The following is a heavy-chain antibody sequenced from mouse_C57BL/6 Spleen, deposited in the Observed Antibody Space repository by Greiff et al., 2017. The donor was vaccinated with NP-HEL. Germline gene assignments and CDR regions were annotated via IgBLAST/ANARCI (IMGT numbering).Heavy chain of an antibody. D-gene: IGHD1-1*01. V-gene: IGHV1-54*01. CDR3: ARINYGRSYDYAMDY. CDR2: INPGSGGT. Sequence: VQLQQSGAELVRPGTSVKVSCKASGYAFTNYLIEWVKQRPGQGLEWIGVINPGSGGTNYNEKFKGKATLTADKSSSTAYMQLSSLTSEDSAVYFCARINYGRSYDYAMDYWGQGTSVTVSS. CDR1: GYAFTNYL. J-gene: IGHJ4*01.